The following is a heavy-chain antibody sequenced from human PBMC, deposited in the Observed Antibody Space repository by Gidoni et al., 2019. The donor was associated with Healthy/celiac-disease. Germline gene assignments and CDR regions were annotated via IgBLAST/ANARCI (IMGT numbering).Heavy chain of an antibody. Sequence: EVQLVASGGGLVKPGGSLRLSCAASGFTFSNACMIWVRQAPGKGLEWVGRIKSKTEGGTTDYAAPVKGRFTISRDDSKNTLYLQMNSLKTEDTAVYYCTTDNYYDSSGPLGDAFDIWGQGTMVTVSS. CDR2: IKSKTEGGTT. CDR1: GFTFSNAC. V-gene: IGHV3-15*01. J-gene: IGHJ3*02. CDR3: TTDNYYDSSGPLGDAFDI. D-gene: IGHD3-22*01.